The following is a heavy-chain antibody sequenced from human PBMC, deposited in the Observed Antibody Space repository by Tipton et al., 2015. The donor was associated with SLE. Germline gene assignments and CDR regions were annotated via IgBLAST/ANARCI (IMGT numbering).Heavy chain of an antibody. Sequence: QVQLVQSGGGMVRPGGSLRLSCAASGFTFSDHYMIWIRQAPGKGLEVISFIGGRGTDIHYADSVKGRFTISRDNAKNTMYLQMNSLRAEDTAVYYCAKDESEEVAADWFDPRGQGILVTVSS. CDR2: IGGRGTDI. J-gene: IGHJ5*02. CDR3: AKDESEEVAADWFDP. D-gene: IGHD5-12*01. CDR1: GFTFSDHY. V-gene: IGHV3-11*01.